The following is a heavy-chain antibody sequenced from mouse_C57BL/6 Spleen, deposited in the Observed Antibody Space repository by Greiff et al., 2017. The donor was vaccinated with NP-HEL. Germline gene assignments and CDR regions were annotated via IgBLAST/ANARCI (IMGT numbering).Heavy chain of an antibody. D-gene: IGHD2-4*01. J-gene: IGHJ4*01. CDR1: GYAFTNYL. CDR3: ARSGAYYDYDGEYAMDY. Sequence: QVQLQQSGAELVRPGTSVKVSCKASGYAFTNYLIEWVKQRPGQGLEWIGVINPGSGGTNYNEKFKGKATLTADKSSSTAYMQLISLTSEDSAVYFCARSGAYYDYDGEYAMDYWGQGTSVTVSS. V-gene: IGHV1-54*01. CDR2: INPGSGGT.